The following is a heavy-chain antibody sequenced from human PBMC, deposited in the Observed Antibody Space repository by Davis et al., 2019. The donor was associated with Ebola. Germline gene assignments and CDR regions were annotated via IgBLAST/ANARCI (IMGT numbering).Heavy chain of an antibody. J-gene: IGHJ4*02. V-gene: IGHV3-73*01. D-gene: IGHD7-27*01. Sequence: GESLKISCAASGFTFSGSAMHWVRQASGKGLEWVGRIRSKANSYATAYAASVKGRFTISRDDSKNTAYLQMNSLKTEDTAVYYCTSGGTGEDYWGQGILVTVSS. CDR1: GFTFSGSA. CDR3: TSGGTGEDY. CDR2: IRSKANSYAT.